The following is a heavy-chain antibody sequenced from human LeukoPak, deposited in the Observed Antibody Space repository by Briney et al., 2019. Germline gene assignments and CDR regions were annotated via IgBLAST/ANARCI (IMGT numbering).Heavy chain of an antibody. V-gene: IGHV3-30*18. CDR3: AKAAVYSSSWTPFDD. CDR2: MSADDINI. CDR1: GFTFSIFG. D-gene: IGHD6-13*01. J-gene: IGHJ4*02. Sequence: GGSLRLSCAASGFTFSIFGMHWVRQAPGKGLEWVALMSADDINIFYADSVRGRFTISRDNSKNTLYLQMNSLRTEDTALYYCAKAAVYSSSWTPFDDWGQGTLVTVSS.